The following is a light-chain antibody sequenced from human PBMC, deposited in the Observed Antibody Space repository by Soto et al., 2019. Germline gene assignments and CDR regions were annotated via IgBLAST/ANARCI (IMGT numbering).Light chain of an antibody. CDR2: GAS. CDR3: QQHASSPPT. CDR1: QSVSTS. Sequence: EIVMTQSPATLSVSPGDGATLSCRDSQSVSTSLVWYQQKPGQASRLLIYGASRRATGIPDRFSGSGSGTDFTLTISRLEPEDFAVYYCQQHASSPPTFGQGTKVEV. J-gene: IGKJ1*01. V-gene: IGKV3-20*01.